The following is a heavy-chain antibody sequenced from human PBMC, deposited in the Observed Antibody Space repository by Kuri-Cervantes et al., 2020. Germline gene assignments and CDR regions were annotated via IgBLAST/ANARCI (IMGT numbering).Heavy chain of an antibody. CDR3: ARDRRCSSTSCLYSGSYYYFDY. CDR2: IHYSGST. D-gene: IGHD2-2*01. CDR1: RGSTSSNC. J-gene: IGHJ4*02. V-gene: IGHV4-59*01. Sequence: PESRSPTCPVDRGSTSSNCSSWIRQPPGKGLEWIGYIHYSGSTNYNTTFKSRDTISVDTSKNQFSLKLSSVTAADTAVYYCARDRRCSSTSCLYSGSYYYFDYWGQGTLVTVSS.